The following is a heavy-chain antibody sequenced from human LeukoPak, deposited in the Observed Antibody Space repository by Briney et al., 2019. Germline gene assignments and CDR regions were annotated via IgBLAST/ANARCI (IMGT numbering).Heavy chain of an antibody. Sequence: GGSLRLSCAASGFTFSSHGMHWVRQAPGKGLEWVAVTSYDGSTKYYADSAKGRFNISRDNSKNTLYLQMNSLRVDDTAVYYCAKDATLFGDQYFDFWGQGTLVIVSS. D-gene: IGHD3-10*01. CDR1: GFTFSSHG. CDR2: TSYDGSTK. CDR3: AKDATLFGDQYFDF. V-gene: IGHV3-30*18. J-gene: IGHJ4*02.